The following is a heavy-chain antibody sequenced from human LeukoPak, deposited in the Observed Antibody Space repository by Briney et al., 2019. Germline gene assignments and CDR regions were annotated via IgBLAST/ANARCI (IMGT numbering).Heavy chain of an antibody. CDR1: GFSIASSGVA. CDR3: AHLTTSAYYYDY. V-gene: IGHV2-5*01. J-gene: IGHJ4*02. Sequence: SGPTLVKPTETLTLTCTCSGFSIASSGVAVGWIRQPPGAALEWLGHLYWNDDDYYNTFLRSRLTITKDTSANQVVLTMTNMDPVDTATYFCAHLTTSAYYYDYWGQGTLVTVSS. CDR2: LYWNDDD. D-gene: IGHD1-1*01.